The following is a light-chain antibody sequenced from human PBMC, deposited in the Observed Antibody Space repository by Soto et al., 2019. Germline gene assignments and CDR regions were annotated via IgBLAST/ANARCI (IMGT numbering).Light chain of an antibody. Sequence: DIQMTQSPSSLSASVGDRVTITCRASQAISNDLGWYQQKPGKAPKRLIYAESSLQSGVPSRFSGSRSGTEFTLTSSSLQPEDYATYYGLQHNSYPLFSCGPGTKVDIK. J-gene: IGKJ3*01. CDR2: AES. CDR1: QAISND. CDR3: LQHNSYPLFS. V-gene: IGKV1-17*01.